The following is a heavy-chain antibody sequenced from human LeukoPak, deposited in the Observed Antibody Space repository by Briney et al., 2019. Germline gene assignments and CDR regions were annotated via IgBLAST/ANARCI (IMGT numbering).Heavy chain of an antibody. CDR2: IDNDGSDT. CDR3: ARGGFSHGFDI. CDR1: GFTFIRYY. D-gene: IGHD2/OR15-2a*01. J-gene: IGHJ3*02. V-gene: IGHV3-74*01. Sequence: GGSLRLSCAASGFTFIRYYMHWVRHAPGKGLVWVARIDNDGSDTIYADSVRGRFTVSRDNAKNTLFLQINSLRAEDTAVYYCARGGFSHGFDIWGQGTTVTVSS.